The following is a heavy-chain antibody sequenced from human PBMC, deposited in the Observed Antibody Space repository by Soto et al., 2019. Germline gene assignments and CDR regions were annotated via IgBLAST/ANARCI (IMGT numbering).Heavy chain of an antibody. D-gene: IGHD1-26*01. V-gene: IGHV4-39*01. J-gene: IGHJ4*02. CDR2: IYYSGST. CDR3: ARLRRRVGATWPHNDPDY. CDR1: GGSISSSSYY. Sequence: PSETLSLTCTVSGGSISSSSYYWGWIRQPPGKGLEWIGSIYYSGSTYYNPSLKSRVTISVDTSKNQFSLKLSSVTAADTAVYYCARLRRRVGATWPHNDPDYWGQGTLVTVSS.